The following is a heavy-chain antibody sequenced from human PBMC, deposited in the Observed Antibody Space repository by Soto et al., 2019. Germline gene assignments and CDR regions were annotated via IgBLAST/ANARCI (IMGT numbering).Heavy chain of an antibody. Sequence: SETLSLTCTVSGGSVSSGSYYWSWIRQPPGKGLEWIGYIYYSGSTNYNPSLKSRVTISVDTSKNQLSLKLSSVTAADTAVYYCAGGYCSSTSGWTRHYYYGMDVWGQGTTVTVAS. J-gene: IGHJ6*02. V-gene: IGHV4-61*01. D-gene: IGHD2-2*01. CDR2: IYYSGST. CDR1: GGSVSSGSYY. CDR3: AGGYCSSTSGWTRHYYYGMDV.